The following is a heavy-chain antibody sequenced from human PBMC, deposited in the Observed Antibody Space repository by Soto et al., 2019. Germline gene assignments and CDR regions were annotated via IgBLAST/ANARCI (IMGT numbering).Heavy chain of an antibody. CDR1: GFTFSSYD. D-gene: IGHD3-10*01. CDR3: GKDTWSSGSFPLFDY. Sequence: EVQLVESGGGLVQPGGSLRLSCAASGFTFSSYDMHWVRQATGKGLEWVSAIGTAGDPYYPGSVKGRFTISRENAKNSLYLQINSLRAEDTALYYCGKDTWSSGSFPLFDYWGQGTLVTVSS. V-gene: IGHV3-13*05. J-gene: IGHJ4*02. CDR2: IGTAGDP.